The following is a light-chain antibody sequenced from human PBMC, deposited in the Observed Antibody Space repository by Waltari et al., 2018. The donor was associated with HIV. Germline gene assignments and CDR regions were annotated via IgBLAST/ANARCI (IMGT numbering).Light chain of an antibody. V-gene: IGLV9-49*01. CDR3: GADHGSGSNFFVV. J-gene: IGLJ2*01. CDR1: SGHSNYK. CDR2: VGTGGIVG. Sequence: QPVLTQPPSASASLGASVTLTCTLSSGHSNYKVDWYQQRPGQGPRFVMRVGTGGIVGSKWDGIPDRFSVLGSGLNRYLTIKNIQEEDESDYHCGADHGSGSNFFVVFGGGTKLTVL.